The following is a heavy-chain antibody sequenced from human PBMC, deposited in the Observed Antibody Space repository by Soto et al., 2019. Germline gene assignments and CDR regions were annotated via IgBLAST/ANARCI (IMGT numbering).Heavy chain of an antibody. CDR2: IDPSDSYT. CDR1: GYSFTSYW. CDR3: ASSLRADVMDV. Sequence: GESLKISCKGSGYSFTSYWISWVRQMPGKGLEWMGRIDPSDSYTNYSPSFQGNVPISVEKSISIAYRQWGSLKAWDPAMYYWASSLRADVMDVWGQGTTVTVSS. D-gene: IGHD4-17*01. V-gene: IGHV5-10-1*01. J-gene: IGHJ6*02.